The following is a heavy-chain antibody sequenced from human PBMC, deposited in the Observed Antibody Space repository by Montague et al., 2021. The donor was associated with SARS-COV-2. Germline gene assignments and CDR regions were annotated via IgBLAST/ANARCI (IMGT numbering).Heavy chain of an antibody. D-gene: IGHD5-24*01. CDR1: GFTFSSYS. V-gene: IGHV3-21*01. Sequence: SLRLSCVASGFTFSSYSMNWVRQAPGRGLEWVSSISSSSSYIYYADSVKGRFTISRDNAKNSQYLQVNSLRAEDTAVYYCARDPEMATIIRSLGYYYYYGMDVWGQGTTVTVSS. CDR2: ISSSSSYI. J-gene: IGHJ6*02. CDR3: ARDPEMATIIRSLGYYYYYGMDV.